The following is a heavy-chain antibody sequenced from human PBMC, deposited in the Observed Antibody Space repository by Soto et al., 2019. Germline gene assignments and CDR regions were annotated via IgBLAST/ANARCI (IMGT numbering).Heavy chain of an antibody. CDR2: IYTDGTT. D-gene: IGHD2-15*01. V-gene: IGHV4-4*07. Sequence: QVQLQGSGPGQVKPSETLSLPYTVSGDSISDYFYLSWIRQPAGKGLEWIGRIYTDGTTKYNPSLKIRVTLSLDKSKTQFSLRLSSVTAADTAVYYFAREVRGGFTGIFDQWGRGSRVTVSS. CDR1: GDSISDYFY. J-gene: IGHJ4*02. CDR3: AREVRGGFTGIFDQ.